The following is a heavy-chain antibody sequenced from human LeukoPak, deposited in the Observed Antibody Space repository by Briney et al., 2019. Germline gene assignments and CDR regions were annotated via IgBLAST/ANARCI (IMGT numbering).Heavy chain of an antibody. J-gene: IGHJ4*02. CDR2: IYYSGST. CDR1: GGSISSSSYY. CDR3: ARASQQWLVRGFNYFDY. Sequence: TASETLSLTCTVSGGSISSSSYYWGWIRQPPGKGLEWIGSIYYSGSTYYNPSLKSRVTISVDTSKNQFSLKLSSVTAADTAVYYCARASQQWLVRGFNYFDYWGQGTLVTVSS. V-gene: IGHV4-39*01. D-gene: IGHD6-19*01.